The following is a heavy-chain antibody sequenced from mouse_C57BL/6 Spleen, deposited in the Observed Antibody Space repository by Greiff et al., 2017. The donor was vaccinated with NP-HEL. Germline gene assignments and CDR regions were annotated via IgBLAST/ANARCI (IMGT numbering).Heavy chain of an antibody. CDR2: INPSSGYT. J-gene: IGHJ4*01. CDR1: GYTFTSYT. Sequence: VQLQQSGAELARPGASVKMSCKASGYTFTSYTMHWVKQRPGQGLEWIGYINPSSGYTNYNQKFKDKATLTADKSSSTAYLQLSSLTSEDSAVYYCARGIYYDYDYAMDYWGQGTSVTVSS. V-gene: IGHV1-4*01. D-gene: IGHD2-4*01. CDR3: ARGIYYDYDYAMDY.